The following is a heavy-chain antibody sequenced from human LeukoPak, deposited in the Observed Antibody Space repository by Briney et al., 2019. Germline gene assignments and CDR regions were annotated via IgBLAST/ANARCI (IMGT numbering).Heavy chain of an antibody. D-gene: IGHD2-15*01. CDR2: ISYDGSNK. V-gene: IGHV3-30*18. J-gene: IGHJ5*02. CDR3: AKGRLLA. Sequence: AGGSLRLSCAASGFTFSSYGMHWVRQAPGKGLEWVAVISYDGSNKYYADSVKGRFTISGDNSKNTLYLQMNSLRAEDTAVYYCAKGRLLAWGQGTLVTVSS. CDR1: GFTFSSYG.